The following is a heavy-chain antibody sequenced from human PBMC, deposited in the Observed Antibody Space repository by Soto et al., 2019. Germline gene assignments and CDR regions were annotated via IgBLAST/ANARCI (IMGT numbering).Heavy chain of an antibody. CDR1: GGSISSGDYY. V-gene: IGHV4-30-4*02. J-gene: IGHJ5*02. CDR3: ARVKSHYDILTGYGRWFDP. CDR2: IYYSGST. D-gene: IGHD3-9*01. Sequence: SETLSLTCTVSGGSISSGDYYWSWIRQPPGKGLEWIGYIYYSGSTYYNPSLKSRVTISVDTSKNQLYMKQSTVTAADTAVYYCARVKSHYDILTGYGRWFDPWGQGTLVTVSS.